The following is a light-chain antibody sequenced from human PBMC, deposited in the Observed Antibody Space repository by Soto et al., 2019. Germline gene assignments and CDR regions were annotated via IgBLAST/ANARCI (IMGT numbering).Light chain of an antibody. J-gene: IGLJ3*02. CDR3: SSYTSTNSVV. Sequence: QPVLTQPASVSGSPGQSITISCTGTSSDVGGYNWVSWYQQHPGKAPKLMIYDVSSRPSGVSNRFSGSKSGITASLTISGLQAEDEADYHCSSYTSTNSVVFGGGTKVTVL. V-gene: IGLV2-14*03. CDR1: SSDVGGYNW. CDR2: DVS.